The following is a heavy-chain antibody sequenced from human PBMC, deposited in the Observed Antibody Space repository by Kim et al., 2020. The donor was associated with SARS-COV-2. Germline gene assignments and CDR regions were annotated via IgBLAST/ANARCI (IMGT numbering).Heavy chain of an antibody. CDR3: ARGLRYFDWSRNWFDP. D-gene: IGHD3-9*01. CDR2: INHSGST. V-gene: IGHV4-34*01. J-gene: IGHJ5*02. Sequence: SDTLSLTCAVYGGSFSGYYWSWIRQPPGKGLEWIGEINHSGSTNYNPSLKSRVTISVDTSKNQFSLKLSSVTAADTAVYYCARGLRYFDWSRNWFDPWGQGTLVTVSS. CDR1: GGSFSGYY.